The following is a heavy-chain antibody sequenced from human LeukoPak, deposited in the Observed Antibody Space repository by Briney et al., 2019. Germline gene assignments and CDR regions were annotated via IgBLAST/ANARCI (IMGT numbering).Heavy chain of an antibody. Sequence: SETLSLTCTVSGGSISSSSYYWGWIRQPPGKGLEWIGTIYYSGSTYYNPSLKSRVTISVDTSKNQFSLKLSSVTAADTAVYYCAASRGAVAAPPNWFDPWGQGTLVTVSS. CDR2: IYYSGST. D-gene: IGHD6-19*01. J-gene: IGHJ5*02. CDR1: GGSISSSSYY. V-gene: IGHV4-39*07. CDR3: AASRGAVAAPPNWFDP.